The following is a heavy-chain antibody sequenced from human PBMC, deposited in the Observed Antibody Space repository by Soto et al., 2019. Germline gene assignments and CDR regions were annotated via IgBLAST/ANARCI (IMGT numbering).Heavy chain of an antibody. Sequence: ASVKVSCKASGYTFTGYYMHWVRQAPGQGLEWMGWINPNSGGTNYAQKFQGRVTMTRDTSISTAYMELSRLRSDDTAVYYCARLAVVVVTAAMAPNWFDPWGQGTLVTVSS. CDR1: GYTFTGYY. J-gene: IGHJ5*02. CDR2: INPNSGGT. D-gene: IGHD2-2*01. CDR3: ARLAVVVVTAAMAPNWFDP. V-gene: IGHV1-2*02.